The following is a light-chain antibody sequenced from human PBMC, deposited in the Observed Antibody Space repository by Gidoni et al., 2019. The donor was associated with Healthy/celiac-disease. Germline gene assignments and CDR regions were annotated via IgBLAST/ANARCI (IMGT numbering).Light chain of an antibody. V-gene: IGLV2-14*01. Sequence: QSALTQPASVSGSPGQSNTISCTGTSSDVGGYNYVSWYQQHPGNAPKLMIYEVSNRPSGVSNRFSGSKSGNTASLTISGLQAEDEADYYCSSYTSSSTLPWVFGTGTKVTVL. CDR2: EVS. J-gene: IGLJ1*01. CDR1: SSDVGGYNY. CDR3: SSYTSSSTLPWV.